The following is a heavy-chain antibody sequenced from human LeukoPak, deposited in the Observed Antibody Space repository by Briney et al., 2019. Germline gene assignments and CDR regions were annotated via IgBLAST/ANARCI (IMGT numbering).Heavy chain of an antibody. V-gene: IGHV1-2*02. CDR3: ARVSGGYCSSTSCYRTDAFDI. Sequence: ASVKVSCKASGYTFTDYYMHWVRQGPGQGLEWMGWINPNSGGTNYAQKLQGRVTMTRDTSISTAYMELSRLRSDDTAVYYCARVSGGYCSSTSCYRTDAFDIWGQGTMVTVSS. CDR2: INPNSGGT. CDR1: GYTFTDYY. J-gene: IGHJ3*02. D-gene: IGHD2-2*03.